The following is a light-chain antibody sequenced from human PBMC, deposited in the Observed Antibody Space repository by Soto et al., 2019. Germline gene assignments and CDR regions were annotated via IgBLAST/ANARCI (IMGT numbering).Light chain of an antibody. CDR2: GVT. CDR3: SSYTGSRTYV. CDR1: SGDVGFYDF. J-gene: IGLJ3*02. Sequence: QSVLTQPASMSGSPGQSITISCTGTSGDVGFYDFVSWYQQHPGKVPRRIIYGVTKRPSGVSHRFSGSKSGNTASLTISGLQVEDEADYSCSSYTGSRTYVFGGGTQVTVL. V-gene: IGLV2-14*03.